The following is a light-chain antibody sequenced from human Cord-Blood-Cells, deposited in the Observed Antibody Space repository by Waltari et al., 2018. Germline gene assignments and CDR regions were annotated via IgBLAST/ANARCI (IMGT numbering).Light chain of an antibody. V-gene: IGLV2-11*01. CDR3: CSYAGSYTYV. CDR2: DVS. J-gene: IGLJ1*01. Sequence: QSALTQPRSVSGSPGQSVTISCTGTSSDVGGYNNVSWYHQHPGKAPKLMIYDVSKRPSGVPDRFSGSKSGNTASLTISGLQAEDEADYYCCSYAGSYTYVFGTGTKVTVL. CDR1: SSDVGGYNN.